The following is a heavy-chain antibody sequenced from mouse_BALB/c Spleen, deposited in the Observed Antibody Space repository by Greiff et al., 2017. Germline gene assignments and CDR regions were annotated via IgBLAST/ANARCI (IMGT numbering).Heavy chain of an antibody. Sequence: VQLQQSGTVLARPGASVKMSCKASGYTFTSYWMHWVKQRPGQGLEWIGAIYPGNSDTSYNQKFKGKAKLTAATSTSTAYMELSSLTNEDSAVYYCTRVYYGNYVPYAMDYWGQGTSVTVSS. CDR2: IYPGNSDT. V-gene: IGHV1-5*01. CDR1: GYTFTSYW. CDR3: TRVYYGNYVPYAMDY. J-gene: IGHJ4*01. D-gene: IGHD2-1*01.